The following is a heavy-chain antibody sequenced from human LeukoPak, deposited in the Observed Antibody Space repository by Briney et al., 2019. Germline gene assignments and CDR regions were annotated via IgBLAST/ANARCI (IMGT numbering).Heavy chain of an antibody. CDR1: GFTFSNAW. D-gene: IGHD3-22*01. J-gene: IGHJ3*02. Sequence: GGSLRLSCAASGFTFSNAWMSWVRQAPGKGLEWVGRIKSKTDGGTTDYAAPVKGRFTISRDDSKNTLYLQMNSLKTEDTAVYYCTTAAPGSTTYYYDSSGYNDAFDIWGQGTMVTVSS. CDR2: IKSKTDGGTT. CDR3: TTAAPGSTTYYYDSSGYNDAFDI. V-gene: IGHV3-15*01.